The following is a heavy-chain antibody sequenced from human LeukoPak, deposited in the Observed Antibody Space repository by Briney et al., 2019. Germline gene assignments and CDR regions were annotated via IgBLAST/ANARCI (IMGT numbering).Heavy chain of an antibody. Sequence: PGGSLRLSCAASGFTFSSYGMSWVRQAPGKGLEWVSAISDSGGRTLYADSVKGRFTISRDNSKNTLYLQMNSLRAEDTAVYYCAKDGGGMVRGVTIDYWGQGTLVTVSS. CDR2: ISDSGGRT. V-gene: IGHV3-23*01. J-gene: IGHJ4*02. D-gene: IGHD3-10*01. CDR1: GFTFSSYG. CDR3: AKDGGGMVRGVTIDY.